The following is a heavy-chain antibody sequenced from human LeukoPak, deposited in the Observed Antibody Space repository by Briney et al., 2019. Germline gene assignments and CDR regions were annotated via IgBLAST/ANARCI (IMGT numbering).Heavy chain of an antibody. J-gene: IGHJ3*02. V-gene: IGHV1-18*01. D-gene: IGHD2-15*01. CDR3: ARVQANPETPRRWLLAFYS. CDR1: GYTFTSYG. CDR2: INAYNGNT. Sequence: ASVKVSCQASGYTFTSYGISWVRQAPGQGLEWMGWINAYNGNTHYAQKLQGRVTMTTDTSTSTAYMELRSLISDDTAVYYCARVQANPETPRRWLLAFYSRGQGTMVTAAS.